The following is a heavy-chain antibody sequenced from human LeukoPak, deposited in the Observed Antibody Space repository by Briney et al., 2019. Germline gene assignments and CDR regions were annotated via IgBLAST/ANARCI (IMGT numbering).Heavy chain of an antibody. CDR1: GSTFSAYS. CDR2: IGISSGNT. V-gene: IGHV3-48*02. J-gene: IGHJ4*02. D-gene: IGHD5-24*01. CDR3: ARDYKYAFDN. Sequence: GGSLRLSCAASGSTFSAYSMNWVRQAPGKGLEWISYIGISSGNTKYADSVKGRFTISGDKAKNSLYLQMNSLRDEDTAVYYCARDYKYAFDNWGQGTLVTVSS.